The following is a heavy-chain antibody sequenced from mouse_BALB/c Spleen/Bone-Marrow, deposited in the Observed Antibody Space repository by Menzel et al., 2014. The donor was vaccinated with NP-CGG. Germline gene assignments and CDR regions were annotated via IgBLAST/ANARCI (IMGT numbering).Heavy chain of an antibody. D-gene: IGHD2-1*01. Sequence: EVKLMESGGGLVQPGGSLRLSCATSGFTFTDYYMSWVRQPPGKALEWLGFIRNKANGYTTEYSASVKGRFTISRDNSRSILYLQMNTLRAEDSATYYCARGAYGNYFAWFAYWGQGTLVTVSA. CDR1: GFTFTDYY. CDR3: ARGAYGNYFAWFAY. J-gene: IGHJ3*01. CDR2: IRNKANGYTT. V-gene: IGHV7-3*02.